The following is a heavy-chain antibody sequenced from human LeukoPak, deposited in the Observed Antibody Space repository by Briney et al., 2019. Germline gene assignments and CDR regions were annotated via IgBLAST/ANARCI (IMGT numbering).Heavy chain of an antibody. J-gene: IGHJ6*03. CDR1: GYTFTSYG. CDR3: ARDTPLKNIVATPPYYYYYIDV. D-gene: IGHD5-12*01. Sequence: PGAAVTVSCRASGYTFTSYGISWVGQAPGQGVEGMGWISAYNGNTDYAQKLQGRVTITTETSKSTAYMELRSVRSDDTAGYYCARDTPLKNIVATPPYYYYYIDVWGKGTTVTVSS. CDR2: ISAYNGNT. V-gene: IGHV1-18*01.